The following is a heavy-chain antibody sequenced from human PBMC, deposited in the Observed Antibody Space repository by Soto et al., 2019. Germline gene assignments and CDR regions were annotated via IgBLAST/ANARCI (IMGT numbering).Heavy chain of an antibody. Sequence: EVQLVESGGGLVQPGGPLRLSCAASGFIFSDSWMSWVRQSPGRGLEWVTNINEDGSQQYYVASVKGRFTISRDNARQSVYLQMNGLRVEDTAVYFCVRGRSTENPWGQGTVVTVSS. CDR3: VRGRSTENP. V-gene: IGHV3-7*01. CDR2: INEDGSQQ. CDR1: GFIFSDSW. J-gene: IGHJ5*02.